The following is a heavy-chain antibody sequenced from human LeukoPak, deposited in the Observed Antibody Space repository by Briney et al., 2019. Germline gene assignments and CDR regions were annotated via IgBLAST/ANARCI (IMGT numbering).Heavy chain of an antibody. D-gene: IGHD3-22*01. CDR2: INWNGGST. Sequence: PGGSLRLSCAASGFTFDDYGMSWVRQAPGKGLEWVSGINWNGGSTGYADSVKGRFTISRDNAKNSLYLQMNSLRAEDTALYYCARNYYDSSGYSRHDAFDIWGQGTMVTVSS. CDR1: GFTFDDYG. CDR3: ARNYYDSSGYSRHDAFDI. V-gene: IGHV3-20*04. J-gene: IGHJ3*02.